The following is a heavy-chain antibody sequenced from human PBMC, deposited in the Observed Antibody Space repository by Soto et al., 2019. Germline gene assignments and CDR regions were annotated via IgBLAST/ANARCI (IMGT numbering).Heavy chain of an antibody. CDR2: ISTHNDDA. CDR3: ARVADIVLIPALDY. CDR1: GYTFTTYA. Sequence: QVQLVQSAAEVKRPGASVKVSCKASGYTFTTYALSWVRQVPGQGLEWMGWISTHNDDANYAQNLQGRVTMTTDTSTSTAYMELRSLRSDDTAVYYCARVADIVLIPALDYWGRGTLVTVSS. D-gene: IGHD2-2*01. V-gene: IGHV1-18*04. J-gene: IGHJ4*02.